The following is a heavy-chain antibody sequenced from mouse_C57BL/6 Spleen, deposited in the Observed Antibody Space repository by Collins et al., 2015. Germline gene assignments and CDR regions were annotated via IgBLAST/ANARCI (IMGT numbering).Heavy chain of an antibody. CDR3: ARSETAQATGAMDY. CDR1: GYTFTSYW. V-gene: IGHV1-69*01. D-gene: IGHD3-2*02. J-gene: IGHJ4*01. CDR2: IDPSDSYT. Sequence: QVQLQQPGAELVMPGASVKLSCKASGYTFTSYWMHWVKQRPGQGLEWIGEIDPSDSYTNYNQKFKGKSTLTVDKSSSTAYMQLSSLTSEDSAVYYCARSETAQATGAMDYWGQGTSVTVSS.